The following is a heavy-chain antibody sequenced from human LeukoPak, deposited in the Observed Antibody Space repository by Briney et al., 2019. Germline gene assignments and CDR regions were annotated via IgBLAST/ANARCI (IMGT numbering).Heavy chain of an antibody. V-gene: IGHV1-2*02. J-gene: IGHJ5*02. CDR1: GYTFTSYG. Sequence: ASVKVSCKASGYTFTSYGISWVRQAPGQGLEWMGWINPNSGGTNYAQKFQGRVTMTRDTSISTAYMELSRLRSDDTAVYYCANLLYCSSTSCQGRDWFDPWGQGTLVTVSS. CDR3: ANLLYCSSTSCQGRDWFDP. D-gene: IGHD2-2*01. CDR2: INPNSGGT.